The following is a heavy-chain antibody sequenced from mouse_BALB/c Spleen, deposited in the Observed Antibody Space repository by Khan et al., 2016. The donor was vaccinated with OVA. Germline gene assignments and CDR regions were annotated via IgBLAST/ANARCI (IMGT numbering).Heavy chain of an antibody. CDR3: ARYYGNYGWYFDV. Sequence: QVRLQQSGPAMVAPSQSLSITCTVSGFSLTSYGVHWVRQPPGKGLEWLGVIWAGGSTNYNSALMSRLRISKDNSKSQVFLKMNSLQTDDTAMYYCARYYGNYGWYFDVWGAGTTVTVSS. J-gene: IGHJ1*01. CDR1: GFSLTSYG. D-gene: IGHD2-1*01. CDR2: IWAGGST. V-gene: IGHV2-9*02.